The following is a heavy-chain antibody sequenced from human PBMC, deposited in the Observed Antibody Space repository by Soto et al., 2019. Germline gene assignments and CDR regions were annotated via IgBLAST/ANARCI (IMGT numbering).Heavy chain of an antibody. CDR3: AKRPGDLYGRRGNYFDY. J-gene: IGHJ4*02. CDR2: ISGSGGST. D-gene: IGHD4-17*01. Sequence: EVQLLESGGGLVQPGGSLRLSCAASGFTFSSYAMSWVRQAPGKGLEWVSAISGSGGSTYYADSVKGRFTISRDNSKNTLYLQMNSLRSEDTAVYYCAKRPGDLYGRRGNYFDYWGQGTLVTVSS. V-gene: IGHV3-23*01. CDR1: GFTFSSYA.